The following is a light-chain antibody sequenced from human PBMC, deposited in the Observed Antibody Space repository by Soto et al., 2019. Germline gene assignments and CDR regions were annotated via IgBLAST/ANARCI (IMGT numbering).Light chain of an antibody. CDR2: GAS. V-gene: IGKV3-20*01. CDR3: QYYGSSPRVT. Sequence: ESVLTQSPGTLSLSPGERATLSCRASQIVSSTCVTWYQQRPGQAPRRLIYGASIRATGIPDRFSGSGSGTDFTLTIRRLEPEDFAVYYCQYYGSSPRVTFGGGTKVEIK. CDR1: QIVSSTC. J-gene: IGKJ4*02.